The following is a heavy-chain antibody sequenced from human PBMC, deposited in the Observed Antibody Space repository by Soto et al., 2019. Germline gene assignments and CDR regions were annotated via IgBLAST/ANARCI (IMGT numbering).Heavy chain of an antibody. CDR1: GGSFSGYY. CDR3: ASIRRDSSAPGGWFDP. Sequence: SDTLSLTRAVYGGSFSGYYWSWIRQPPGKGLDWIGEINHSGSTNYNPSLKSRVTISVXTXXNXXXLXLXXVTXAXTAVYYCASIRRDSSAPGGWFDPWGQGTLVADSS. CDR2: INHSGST. D-gene: IGHD3-22*01. V-gene: IGHV4-34*01. J-gene: IGHJ5*02.